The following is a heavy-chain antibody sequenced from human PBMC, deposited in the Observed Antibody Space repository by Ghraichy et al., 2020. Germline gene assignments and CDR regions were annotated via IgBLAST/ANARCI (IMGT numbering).Heavy chain of an antibody. J-gene: IGHJ4*02. V-gene: IGHV3-23*01. D-gene: IGHD5-18*01. CDR1: GFSFSTHA. Sequence: GGSLRLSCEASGFSFSTHAVSWVRQAPGKGLEWVSGLSGSGGSIEYADSVKGRFTISRDNLKNTVYLQMERLRVEDTAMYYCVQDEAVMVVSPDFWGQGAQVTVSS. CDR3: VQDEAVMVVSPDF. CDR2: LSGSGGSI.